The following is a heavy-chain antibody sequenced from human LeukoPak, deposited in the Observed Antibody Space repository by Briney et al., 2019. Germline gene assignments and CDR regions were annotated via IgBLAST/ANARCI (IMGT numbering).Heavy chain of an antibody. CDR2: ISDGGSTT. Sequence: GGSLRLSCAASGFTFSSYWMHWVRQAPGKGLVWVSRISDGGSTTTYADSVKGRFTISRDNAKDTLYLQMNGLRAEDTAVYYCSRSAYYDGSGNYYDYWGQGTLVTVS. CDR3: SRSAYYDGSGNYYDY. D-gene: IGHD3-22*01. CDR1: GFTFSSYW. V-gene: IGHV3-74*01. J-gene: IGHJ4*02.